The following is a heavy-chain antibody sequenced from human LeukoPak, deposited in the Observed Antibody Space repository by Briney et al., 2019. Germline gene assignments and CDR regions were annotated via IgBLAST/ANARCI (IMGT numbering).Heavy chain of an antibody. CDR3: ARLSYSGSCYLFDP. CDR2: IYTSGST. Sequence: SETLSLTCTVSGGSSNTHYWNWIRQPAGKGLEWIGRIYTSGSTNYNPSLKSRVTMSVDTSKNQFSLKLSSVTAADTAAYYCARLSYSGSCYLFDPWGQGTLVTVSS. J-gene: IGHJ5*02. CDR1: GGSSNTHY. D-gene: IGHD1-26*01. V-gene: IGHV4-4*07.